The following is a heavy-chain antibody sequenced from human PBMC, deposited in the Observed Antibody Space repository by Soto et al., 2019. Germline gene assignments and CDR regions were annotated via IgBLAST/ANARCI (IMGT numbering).Heavy chain of an antibody. CDR3: ARDYSGTYGWFDP. J-gene: IGHJ5*02. CDR1: GGTFSSDS. Sequence: QVQLVQSGAEVKKSGSSVKVSCKASGGTFSSDSISWVRQAPGQGLEWMGRIIPLLGIANYAQKFQGRVTITADYSTSTAYMELRSLRSEDTDVYYCARDYSGTYGWFDPWGQGTRVAVSS. D-gene: IGHD1-26*01. V-gene: IGHV1-69*08. CDR2: IIPLLGIA.